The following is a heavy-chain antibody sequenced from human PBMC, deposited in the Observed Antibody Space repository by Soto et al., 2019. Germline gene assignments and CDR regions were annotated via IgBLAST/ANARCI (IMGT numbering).Heavy chain of an antibody. CDR3: ARGRGWAFDD. Sequence: ASVKVSCKASGYTFTSYDISWVRQATGQGLEWMGWMNPDSGDTGFAQRFQGRVTLTRNTSIRTAYMEPSSLRSEDTAVYYCARGRGWAFDDWGQGTLVTVSS. CDR1: GYTFTSYD. CDR2: MNPDSGDT. V-gene: IGHV1-8*01. D-gene: IGHD6-19*01. J-gene: IGHJ4*02.